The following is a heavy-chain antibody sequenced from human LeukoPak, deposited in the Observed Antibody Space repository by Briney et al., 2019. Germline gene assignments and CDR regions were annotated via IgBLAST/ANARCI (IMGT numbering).Heavy chain of an antibody. CDR3: TTDIVATILGY. CDR1: GFTFSNAW. CDR2: IKSKTDGGTT. J-gene: IGHJ4*02. Sequence: GGSLRLSCAASGFTFSNAWMSWVRQAPGKGLEWVGRIKSKTDGGTTDYAAPVKARFTISRDDSKNTLYLQMNSLKTEDTAVYYCTTDIVATILGYWGQGTLVTVSS. V-gene: IGHV3-15*01. D-gene: IGHD5-12*01.